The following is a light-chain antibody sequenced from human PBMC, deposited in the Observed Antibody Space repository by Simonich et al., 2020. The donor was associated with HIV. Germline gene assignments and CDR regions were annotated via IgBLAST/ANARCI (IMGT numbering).Light chain of an antibody. CDR1: QSISSY. V-gene: IGKV1-39*01. CDR3: QQSYSSLSYT. J-gene: IGKJ2*01. CDR2: AAS. Sequence: DIQMTQSPSSLSASVGDRVTIPCRASQSISSYLNWYQQKPGKAPKLLIYAASSLQSGVPSRFSGSGSGTDFTLTISSLQPEDFATYYCQQSYSSLSYTFGLGTKLEIK.